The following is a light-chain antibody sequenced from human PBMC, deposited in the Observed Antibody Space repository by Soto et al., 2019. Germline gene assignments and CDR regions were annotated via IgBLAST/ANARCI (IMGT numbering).Light chain of an antibody. Sequence: QSALTQPASVSGSPGQSITISRTGTSSDVGCYKFVSWYQHHPGKAPKLMIYEVNNRPSGVSDRFSGSKSGNTASLTISGLQPEDEADYYCLSYTSANTRVFGGGTKLTVL. V-gene: IGLV2-14*01. CDR2: EVN. J-gene: IGLJ3*02. CDR1: SSDVGCYKF. CDR3: LSYTSANTRV.